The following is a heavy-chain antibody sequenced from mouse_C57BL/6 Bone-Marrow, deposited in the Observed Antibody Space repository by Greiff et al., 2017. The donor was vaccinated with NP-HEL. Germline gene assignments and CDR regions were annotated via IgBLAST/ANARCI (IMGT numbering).Heavy chain of an antibody. CDR3: AREEWWYFDV. D-gene: IGHD1-3*01. V-gene: IGHV5-4*01. CDR1: GFTFSSYA. Sequence: EVKLQESGGGLVKPGGSLKLSCAASGFTFSSYAMSWVRQTPEKRLEWVATISDGGSYTYYPDNVKGRFTISRDNAKNNLYLQMSHLKSEDTAMYYCAREEWWYFDVWGTGTTVTVSS. J-gene: IGHJ1*03. CDR2: ISDGGSYT.